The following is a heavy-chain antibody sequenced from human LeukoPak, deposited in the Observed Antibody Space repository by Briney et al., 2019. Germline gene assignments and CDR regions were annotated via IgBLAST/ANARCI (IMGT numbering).Heavy chain of an antibody. J-gene: IGHJ4*02. V-gene: IGHV3-64D*09. CDR2: ISSNGGIT. CDR1: GFTFSNYA. D-gene: IGHD2-15*01. Sequence: PGGSLRLSCSASGFTFSNYAMHWVRQAPGKGLEYVSDISSNGGITYYADSVKGRFTVSRDNPKNMLYLQMNSLRAEDTAVYYCVKDKYPVVVAATLDYWGQGILVTVSS. CDR3: VKDKYPVVVAATLDY.